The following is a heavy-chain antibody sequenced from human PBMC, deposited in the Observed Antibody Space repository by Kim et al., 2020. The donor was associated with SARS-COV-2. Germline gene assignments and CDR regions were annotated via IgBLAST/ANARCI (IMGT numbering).Heavy chain of an antibody. Sequence: GGSLRLSCAASGFTFSSYAMSWVRQAPGKGLEWVSAISGSGGSTYYADSVKGRFTISRDNSKNTLYLQMNSLRAEDTAVYYCAKDLVCSSTSCYTYDYWGQGTLVTVSS. V-gene: IGHV3-23*01. CDR2: ISGSGGST. CDR1: GFTFSSYA. J-gene: IGHJ4*02. D-gene: IGHD2-2*02. CDR3: AKDLVCSSTSCYTYDY.